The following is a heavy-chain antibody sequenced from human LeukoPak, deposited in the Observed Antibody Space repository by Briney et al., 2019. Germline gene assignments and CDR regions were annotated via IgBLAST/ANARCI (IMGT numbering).Heavy chain of an antibody. CDR2: ISGSGGST. D-gene: IGHD3-3*01. Sequence: GGSLRLSCAASGFTFNSYAMSWVRQAPGKGLEWVSAISGSGGSTYYADSVKGRFTISRDNSKNTLYLQMNSLRAEDTAVYYCAKETNPTRRRLITIFGVVLDAFDIWGQGTMVTVSS. CDR3: AKETNPTRRRLITIFGVVLDAFDI. V-gene: IGHV3-23*01. CDR1: GFTFNSYA. J-gene: IGHJ3*02.